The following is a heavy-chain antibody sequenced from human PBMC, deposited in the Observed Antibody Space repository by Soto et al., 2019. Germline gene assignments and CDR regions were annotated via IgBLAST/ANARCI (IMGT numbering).Heavy chain of an antibody. CDR3: ARKTYYYDSSGYRASEALLTNWFDP. V-gene: IGHV4-34*01. J-gene: IGHJ5*02. CDR2: INHSGST. Sequence: LETLSLTCAVYGGSFSGYYWSWIRQPPGKGLEWIGEINHSGSTNYNPSLKSRVTISVDTSKNQFSLKLSSVTAADTAVYYCARKTYYYDSSGYRASEALLTNWFDPWGQGTLVTVSS. CDR1: GGSFSGYY. D-gene: IGHD3-22*01.